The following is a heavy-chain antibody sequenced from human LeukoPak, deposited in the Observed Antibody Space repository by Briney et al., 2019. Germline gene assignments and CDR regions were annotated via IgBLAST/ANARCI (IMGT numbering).Heavy chain of an antibody. V-gene: IGHV4-61*05. J-gene: IGHJ5*02. Sequence: PSETLSLTCTVSGGSISSSSYYWGWIRQPPGKGPEWIGYISYSTGTNYNPSLKSRVTISLDTSKNQFSLKLSSVTAADTARYYCARTLDTSGYFYFFDPWGQGMLVTVSS. CDR2: ISYSTGT. CDR3: ARTLDTSGYFYFFDP. CDR1: GGSISSSSYY. D-gene: IGHD3-22*01.